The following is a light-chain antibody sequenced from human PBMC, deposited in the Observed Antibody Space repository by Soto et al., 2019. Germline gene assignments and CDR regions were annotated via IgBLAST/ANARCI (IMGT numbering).Light chain of an antibody. J-gene: IGLJ1*01. V-gene: IGLV2-8*01. CDR3: SSYAGSNNYV. Sequence: QSVLTQPPSASGSPGQSVTISCTGTSSDVGGYNYVSWYQQHPGKAPKLMIYEVSKRPSGVPDRFSGSKSGNTASLTVSWLQAEDEADYCCSSYAGSNNYVFGTGTKVTVL. CDR1: SSDVGGYNY. CDR2: EVS.